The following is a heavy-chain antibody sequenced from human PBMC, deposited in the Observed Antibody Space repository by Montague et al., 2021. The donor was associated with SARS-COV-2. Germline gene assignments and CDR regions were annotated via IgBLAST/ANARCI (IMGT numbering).Heavy chain of an antibody. CDR3: ARDNYDYVWGSYRYIY. V-gene: IGHV3-30*04. Sequence: SLRLSCAASGFTLSSYAMHWVRQAPGKGLEWVAVISYDGSNKYYXDSVKGRFTISRDNSKNTLYLQMNSLRAEDTAVYYCARDNYDYVWGSYRYIYWGQGNPG. J-gene: IGHJ4*02. CDR2: ISYDGSNK. CDR1: GFTLSSYA. D-gene: IGHD3-16*02.